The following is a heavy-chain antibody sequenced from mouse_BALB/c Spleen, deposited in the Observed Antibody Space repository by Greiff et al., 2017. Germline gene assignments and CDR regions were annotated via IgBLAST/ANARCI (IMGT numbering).Heavy chain of an antibody. CDR1: GYTFTSYW. CDR3: ARYSYDKTCFDY. Sequence: VQLQQPGAELVKPGASVKLSCKASGYTFTSYWMHWVKQRPGQGLEWIGEINPSNGRTNYNEKFKSKATLTVDKSSSTAYMQLSSLTSEDSAVYYCARYSYDKTCFDYWGQGTTLTVSA. D-gene: IGHD2-12*01. V-gene: IGHV1S81*02. CDR2: INPSNGRT. J-gene: IGHJ2*01.